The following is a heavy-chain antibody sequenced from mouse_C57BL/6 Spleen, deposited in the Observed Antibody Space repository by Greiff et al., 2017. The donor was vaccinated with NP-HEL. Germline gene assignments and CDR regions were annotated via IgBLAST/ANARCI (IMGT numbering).Heavy chain of an antibody. D-gene: IGHD3-2*02. Sequence: EVMLVESGGGLVKPGGSLKLSCAASGFTFSDYGMHWVRQAPEKGLEWVAYISSGSSTIYYADTVKGRFTISRDNAKNTLFLQMTSLRSEDTAMYYCARGQLRLPAWFAYWGQGTLVTVSA. J-gene: IGHJ3*01. CDR3: ARGQLRLPAWFAY. V-gene: IGHV5-17*01. CDR1: GFTFSDYG. CDR2: ISSGSSTI.